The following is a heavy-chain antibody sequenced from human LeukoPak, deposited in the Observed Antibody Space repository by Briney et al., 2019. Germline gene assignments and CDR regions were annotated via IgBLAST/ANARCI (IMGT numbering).Heavy chain of an antibody. Sequence: GGSLRLSCAASGFTFSSYAMSWVRQAPGKGLEWVSAISGSGGTTYYADSVKGRFTISRDNSKNTLYLQMNSLRAEDTAVYYCAKDYYGSGSYYGCPDVWGQGTTVTVSS. D-gene: IGHD3-10*01. CDR1: GFTFSSYA. CDR2: ISGSGGTT. J-gene: IGHJ6*02. CDR3: AKDYYGSGSYYGCPDV. V-gene: IGHV3-23*01.